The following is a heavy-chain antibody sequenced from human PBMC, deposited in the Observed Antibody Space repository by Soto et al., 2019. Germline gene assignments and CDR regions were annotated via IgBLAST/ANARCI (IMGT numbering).Heavy chain of an antibody. CDR1: GFTFRRYA. Sequence: GGSLRLSCAAAGFTFRRYAMSWVRQAPGKGLEWVSAISGSGGSTYYADSVKGRFTISRDNSKNTLYLQMNSLRAEDTAVYYCAKDKTRYSSGWYGGAFDYWGQGT. J-gene: IGHJ4*02. D-gene: IGHD6-19*01. CDR2: ISGSGGST. V-gene: IGHV3-23*01. CDR3: AKDKTRYSSGWYGGAFDY.